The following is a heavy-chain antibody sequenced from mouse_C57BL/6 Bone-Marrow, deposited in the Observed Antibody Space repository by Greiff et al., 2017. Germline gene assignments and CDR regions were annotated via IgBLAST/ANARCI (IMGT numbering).Heavy chain of an antibody. V-gene: IGHV14-3*01. Sequence: EVKLVESVAELVRPGASVKLSCTASGFNIKNTYMHWVKQRPEKGLEWIGRIDPANGNTKYAPKFQGKATITADTSSNTAYLQLSSLTSEDTAIYYCARPRYDEAMDYWGQGTSVTFSS. CDR3: ARPRYDEAMDY. J-gene: IGHJ4*01. D-gene: IGHD2-12*01. CDR1: GFNIKNTY. CDR2: IDPANGNT.